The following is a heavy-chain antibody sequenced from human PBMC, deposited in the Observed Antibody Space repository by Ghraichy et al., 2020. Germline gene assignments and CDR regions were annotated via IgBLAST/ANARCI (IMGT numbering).Heavy chain of an antibody. D-gene: IGHD3-10*01. CDR2: INPNSGGT. CDR1: GYTFTGYY. J-gene: IGHJ6*02. V-gene: IGHV1-2*04. CDR3: ARDPAMVRGNYYYYGMDV. Sequence: ASVKVSCKASGYTFTGYYMHWVRQAPGQGLEWMGWINPNSGGTNYAQKFQGWVTMTRDTSISTAYMELSRLRSDDTAVYYCARDPAMVRGNYYYYGMDVWGQGTTVTVSS.